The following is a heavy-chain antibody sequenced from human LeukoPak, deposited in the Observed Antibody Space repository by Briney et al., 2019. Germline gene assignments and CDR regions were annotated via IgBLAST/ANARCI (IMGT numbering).Heavy chain of an antibody. CDR1: GFTFSSKW. CDR3: ARTEYGLEKV. CDR2: INSDGSIT. V-gene: IGHV3-74*03. D-gene: IGHD3-10*01. J-gene: IGHJ4*02. Sequence: GGSLRLSCAGSGFTFSSKWMHWVRQAPGKGLVWVSLINSDGSITKYADSVKGRFTISRDNAKNTLYLQMNSLRAEDTAVYYCARTEYGLEKVWGQGTLVTVSS.